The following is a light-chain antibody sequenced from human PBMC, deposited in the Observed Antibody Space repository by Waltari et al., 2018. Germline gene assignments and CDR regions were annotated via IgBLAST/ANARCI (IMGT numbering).Light chain of an antibody. CDR2: GAS. CDR3: QHYVSLPVT. Sequence: EIVLTQSPGTLSLSPGERDTLPCRASQRVIRALAWYQQNPGQAPRLLIYGASNRATGIPDRFSGSGSGTDFSLIISRLEPEDFAVYYCQHYVSLPVTFGQGTKVEIK. CDR1: QRVIRA. V-gene: IGKV3-20*01. J-gene: IGKJ1*01.